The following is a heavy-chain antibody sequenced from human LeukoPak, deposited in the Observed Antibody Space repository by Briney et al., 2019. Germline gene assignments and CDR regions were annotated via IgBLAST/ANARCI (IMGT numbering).Heavy chain of an antibody. V-gene: IGHV4-4*09. CDR1: GGSISSYY. J-gene: IGHJ5*02. D-gene: IGHD6-13*01. CDR2: IYTSGST. CDR3: ARHPRGAAAGIGWFDP. Sequence: SETLSLTCTVSGGSISSYYWSWIWQPPGKGLEWIGYIYTSGSTNYNPSLKSRVTISVDTSKNQFSLKLSSVTAADTAVYYCARHPRGAAAGIGWFDPWGQGTLVTVSS.